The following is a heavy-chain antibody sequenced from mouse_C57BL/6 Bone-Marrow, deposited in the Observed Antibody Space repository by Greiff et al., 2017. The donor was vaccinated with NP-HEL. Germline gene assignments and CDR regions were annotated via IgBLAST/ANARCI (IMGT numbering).Heavy chain of an antibody. CDR2: ISYDGSN. D-gene: IGHD6-1*01. V-gene: IGHV3-6*01. J-gene: IGHJ1*03. Sequence: EVQLVESGPGLVKPSQSLSLTCSVTGYSITSGYYCNWIRQFPGNKLEWMGYISYDGSNNYNPSLKHRISITRDTSKNQFFLKLNSVTTEDTATYYCARRELRWYFDVWGTGTTVTVSS. CDR1: GYSITSGYY. CDR3: ARRELRWYFDV.